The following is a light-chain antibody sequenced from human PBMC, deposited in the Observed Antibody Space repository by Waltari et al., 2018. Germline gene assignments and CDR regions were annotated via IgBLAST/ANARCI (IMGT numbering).Light chain of an antibody. CDR2: GKN. Sequence: SSGLTQDPAFSVAFGQTGRITCQGDCLRTYFSTWYQQKPGQAPLLVLYGKNNRPSGIPDRFSGSSSEDTTSLTITGAQAEDEADYFCSSRDSSGNHVLFGGGTKLTVL. J-gene: IGLJ3*02. V-gene: IGLV3-19*01. CDR3: SSRDSSGNHVL. CDR1: CLRTYF.